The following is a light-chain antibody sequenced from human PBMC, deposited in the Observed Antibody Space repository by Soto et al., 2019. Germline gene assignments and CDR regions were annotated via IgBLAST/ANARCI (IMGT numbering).Light chain of an antibody. CDR2: DAS. Sequence: EIVLAQAPFTVSLSAGGIATLSCRASQSFSTYLAWYQQKPGQAPRLLIYDASNRATGIPARFSGSGSATDFTLTISSLEPEDFAVYYCQQRSSWITFGQGTRLEIK. CDR3: QQRSSWIT. CDR1: QSFSTY. J-gene: IGKJ5*01. V-gene: IGKV3-11*01.